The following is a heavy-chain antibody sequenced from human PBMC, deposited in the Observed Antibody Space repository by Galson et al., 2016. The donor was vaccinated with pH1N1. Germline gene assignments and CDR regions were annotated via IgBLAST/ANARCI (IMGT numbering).Heavy chain of an antibody. CDR3: ARLARGERLFYFDY. V-gene: IGHV3-11*04. D-gene: IGHD1-26*01. CDR2: ISSSGSTI. J-gene: IGHJ4*02. Sequence: SLRLSCAASGFTFSDYYMSWIRQAPGKGLEWISYISSSGSTIYYADSVKGRFTISRDNAKNSLYLQMNSLRAEDTAVYYCARLARGERLFYFDYWGQGTLVTVSS. CDR1: GFTFSDYY.